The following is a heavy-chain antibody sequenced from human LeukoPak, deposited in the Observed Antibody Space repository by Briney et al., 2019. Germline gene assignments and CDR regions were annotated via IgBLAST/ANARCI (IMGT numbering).Heavy chain of an antibody. CDR3: ARGGDYYDSSGYYNRAYYYYMDV. CDR1: GGSISSYY. Sequence: PSETLSLTCTVSGGSISSYYWSWIRQPAGKGLEWIGRIYTSGSTNYNPSLKSRVTISVDTSKNQFSLKLSSVAAADTAVYYCARGGDYYDSSGYYNRAYYYYMDVWGKGTTVTISS. V-gene: IGHV4-4*07. D-gene: IGHD3-22*01. J-gene: IGHJ6*03. CDR2: IYTSGST.